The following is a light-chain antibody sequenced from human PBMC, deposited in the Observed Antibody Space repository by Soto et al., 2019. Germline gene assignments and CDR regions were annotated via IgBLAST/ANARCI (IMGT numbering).Light chain of an antibody. CDR2: KAS. Sequence: IQETHSPSSLSAPVGDRVTITCRASESISKWLAWLQQKPGEAPKVLIYKASSLQRGVPSRFSGSGSGTEFTLTISSLQPDDSATYFCQQYNDYWTFGQGTKVDI. CDR3: QQYNDYWT. CDR1: ESISKW. V-gene: IGKV1-5*03. J-gene: IGKJ1*01.